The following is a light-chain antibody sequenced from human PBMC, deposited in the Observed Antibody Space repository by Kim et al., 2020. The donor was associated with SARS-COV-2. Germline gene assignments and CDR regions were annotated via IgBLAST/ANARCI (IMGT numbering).Light chain of an antibody. CDR1: SSDVGTSNY. CDR3: CSYTGTYTSYV. CDR2: DVS. J-gene: IGLJ1*01. V-gene: IGLV2-11*01. Sequence: QSVTISYTGTSSDVGTSNYDSWYQQHPGKAPKLMIYDVSKRPSGVPNRVSGSKSGNTASLTISGLQAEDEADYFCCSYTGTYTSYVFGTGTKVTVL.